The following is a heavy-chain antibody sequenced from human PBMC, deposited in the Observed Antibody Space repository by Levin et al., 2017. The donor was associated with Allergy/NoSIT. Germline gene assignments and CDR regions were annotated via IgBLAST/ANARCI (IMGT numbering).Heavy chain of an antibody. Sequence: PGGSLRLSCAASGFTFSSYWMSWVRQAPGKGLEWVANIKQDGSEKYYVDSVKGRFTISRDNAKNSLYLQMNSLRAEDTAVYYCARAVVTPIINYFDYWGQGTLVTVSS. V-gene: IGHV3-7*01. CDR3: ARAVVTPIINYFDY. CDR2: IKQDGSEK. J-gene: IGHJ4*02. D-gene: IGHD4-23*01. CDR1: GFTFSSYW.